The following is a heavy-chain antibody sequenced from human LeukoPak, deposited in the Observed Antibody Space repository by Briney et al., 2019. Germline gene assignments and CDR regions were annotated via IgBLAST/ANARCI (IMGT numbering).Heavy chain of an antibody. V-gene: IGHV1-69*05. CDR1: GGTFSSYA. D-gene: IGHD3-16*01. Sequence: PSVKVSCKASGGTFSSYAISWVRQAPGQGLEWMGGIIPIFGTANYAQKFQGRVTITTDESTSTAYMELRSLRSEDTAVYYCARYYLGVYFDHWGQGTLVTVSS. CDR2: IIPIFGTA. J-gene: IGHJ4*02. CDR3: ARYYLGVYFDH.